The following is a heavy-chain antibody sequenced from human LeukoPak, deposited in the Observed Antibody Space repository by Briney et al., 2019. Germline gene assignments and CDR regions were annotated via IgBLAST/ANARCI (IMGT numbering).Heavy chain of an antibody. V-gene: IGHV4-39*01. CDR1: GGSISSSSYC. CDR2: IYYSGST. J-gene: IGHJ4*02. D-gene: IGHD6-19*01. CDR3: ARLKAVAGTPFDY. Sequence: SETLSLTCTVSGGSISSSSYCWGWIRQPPGKGLEWIGSIYYSGSTYYNPSLKSRVTISVDTSKNQFSLKLSSVTAADTAVYYCARLKAVAGTPFDYWGQGTLVTVSS.